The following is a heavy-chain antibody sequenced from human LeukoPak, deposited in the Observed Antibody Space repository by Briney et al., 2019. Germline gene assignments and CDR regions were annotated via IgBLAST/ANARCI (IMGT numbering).Heavy chain of an antibody. V-gene: IGHV4-4*07. CDR1: GVSISSYW. CDR2: IYTSGST. Sequence: PSETLSLTCTVSGVSISSYWWTWIQQPGGKGLEWIGRIYTSGSTNYNPSLESRVTMSVDTSKNQFSLKLSSVTAADTALYYCARETGSGSYDYCGQGTLVTVSS. J-gene: IGHJ4*02. D-gene: IGHD3-10*01. CDR3: ARETGSGSYDY.